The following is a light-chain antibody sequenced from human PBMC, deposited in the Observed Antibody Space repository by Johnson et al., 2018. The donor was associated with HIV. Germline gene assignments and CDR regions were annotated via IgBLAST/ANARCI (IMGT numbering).Light chain of an antibody. CDR1: SSNIGNNY. CDR2: ENN. CDR3: GTWDSSLSASV. J-gene: IGLJ1*01. V-gene: IGLV1-51*02. Sequence: QSVLTQPPSVSAAPGQKVTISCSGSSSNIGNNYVSWYQQLPGTAPKLLIYENNKRPSGIPDRFSGSTSGTSATLGITGLQTGDEADYYCGTWDSSLSASVFGTGTKVTVL.